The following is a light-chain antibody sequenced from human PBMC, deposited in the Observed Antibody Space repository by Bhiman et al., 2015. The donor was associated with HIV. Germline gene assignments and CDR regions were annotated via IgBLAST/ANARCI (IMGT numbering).Light chain of an antibody. Sequence: QLVLAQPPSVSGAPGQRVTISCTGSSSNIGADFDVNWYQQLPGTVPKLLIYDNNNRPSGVPDRFSGSKSGTSASLAITGLQAEDEADYYCQSYDSGLSALVFGGGTKVTVL. CDR1: SSNIGADFD. V-gene: IGLV1-40*01. CDR3: QSYDSGLSALV. CDR2: DNN. J-gene: IGLJ1*01.